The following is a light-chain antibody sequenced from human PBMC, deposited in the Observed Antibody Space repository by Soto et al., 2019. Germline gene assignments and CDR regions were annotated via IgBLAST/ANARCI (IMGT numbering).Light chain of an antibody. CDR1: QSVGSN. CDR3: QQYNHWPPWT. Sequence: EVVMTQSPATVPVSLGGRVTLSCRASQSVGSNLAWYQQKPGQPPRLLLYEASNRDTGVPTRFSGSGSGTEFTFTITSLLSEDFAVYYCQQYNHWPPWTFGQGTKVEVK. J-gene: IGKJ1*01. V-gene: IGKV3D-15*01. CDR2: EAS.